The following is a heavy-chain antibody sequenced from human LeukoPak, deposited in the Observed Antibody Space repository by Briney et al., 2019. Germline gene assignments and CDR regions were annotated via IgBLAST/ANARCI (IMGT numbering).Heavy chain of an antibody. CDR2: ISYDGSNK. D-gene: IGHD3-10*01. V-gene: IGHV3-30*19. CDR3: ARDGGYYGSGSYFSGTDY. J-gene: IGHJ4*02. Sequence: GGSLRLSCAASGFTFSSYWMQWVRQAPGKGLEWVAVISYDGSNKYYADSVKGRFTISRDNSKNTLYLQMNSLRAEDTAVYYRARDGGYYGSGSYFSGTDYWGQGTLVTVSS. CDR1: GFTFSSYW.